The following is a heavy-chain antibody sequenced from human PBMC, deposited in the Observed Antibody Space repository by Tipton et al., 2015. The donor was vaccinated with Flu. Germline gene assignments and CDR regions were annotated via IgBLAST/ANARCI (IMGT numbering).Heavy chain of an antibody. D-gene: IGHD3-10*01. CDR3: VRKGFGDY. CDR1: GFTFGSYG. CDR2: IRYDGSNK. V-gene: IGHV3-30*02. Sequence: GSLRLSCAASGFTFGSYGMHWVRQAPGKGLEWVAFIRYDGSNKNHADSVKGRFTISRDNSKNTLYLQMNSLRAEDAAVYYCVRKGFGDYWGQGILVTVSS. J-gene: IGHJ4*02.